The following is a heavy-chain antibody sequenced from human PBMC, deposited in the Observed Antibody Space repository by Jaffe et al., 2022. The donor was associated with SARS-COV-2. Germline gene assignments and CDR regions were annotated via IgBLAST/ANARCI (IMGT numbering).Heavy chain of an antibody. D-gene: IGHD3-22*01. CDR3: TTFWHEDYYYDSSGYPGLDAFDI. V-gene: IGHV3-15*01. Sequence: EVQLVESGGGLVKPGGSLRLSCAASGFTFSNAWMSWVRQAPGKGLEWVGRIKSKTDGGTTDYAAPVKGRFTISRDDSKNTLYLQMNSLKTEDTAVYYCTTFWHEDYYYDSSGYPGLDAFDIWGQGTMVTVSS. CDR2: IKSKTDGGTT. J-gene: IGHJ3*02. CDR1: GFTFSNAW.